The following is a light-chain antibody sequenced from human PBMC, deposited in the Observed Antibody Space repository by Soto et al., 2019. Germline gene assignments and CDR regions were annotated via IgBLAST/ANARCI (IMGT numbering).Light chain of an antibody. CDR2: EIN. Sequence: QSALTQPPSASGSPGQSVTISCTGTSSDVGAYDHVSWYQQHPGKAPELMIYEINKRPSGVPDRFSGSKSGNTASLTVSGLQAEDEADYYCSSFAGSNNFPYVFGTGTKV. CDR1: SSDVGAYDH. J-gene: IGLJ1*01. V-gene: IGLV2-8*01. CDR3: SSFAGSNNFPYV.